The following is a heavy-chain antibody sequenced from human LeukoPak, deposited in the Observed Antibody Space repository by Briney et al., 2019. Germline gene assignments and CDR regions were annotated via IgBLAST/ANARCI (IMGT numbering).Heavy chain of an antibody. V-gene: IGHV4-39*01. CDR1: GGSISSSSYY. CDR2: IYYSGST. CDR3: ATPGVDGGGWHGSAFDI. J-gene: IGHJ3*02. Sequence: SQTLSLTCTVSGGSISSSSYYWGWIRQPPGKGLEWIGSIYYSGSTYYNPSLKSRVTISVDTSKNQFSLKLSSVTAADTAVYYCATPGVDGGGWHGSAFDIWGQGTMVTVSS. D-gene: IGHD6-19*01.